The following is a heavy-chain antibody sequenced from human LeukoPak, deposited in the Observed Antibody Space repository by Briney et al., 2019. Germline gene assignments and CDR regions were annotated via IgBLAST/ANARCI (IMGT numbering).Heavy chain of an antibody. CDR3: ARVRGSYRAYYYMDV. CDR1: GFTFDDYA. Sequence: GGSLRLSCAASGFTFDDYAMHWVRQAPGKGLEWVSGISWNSGSIGYADSVQGRFTISRDNAKNSLYLQMNSLRAEDTAVYYCARVRGSYRAYYYMDVWGKGTTVTIPS. V-gene: IGHV3-9*01. J-gene: IGHJ6*03. D-gene: IGHD1-26*01. CDR2: ISWNSGSI.